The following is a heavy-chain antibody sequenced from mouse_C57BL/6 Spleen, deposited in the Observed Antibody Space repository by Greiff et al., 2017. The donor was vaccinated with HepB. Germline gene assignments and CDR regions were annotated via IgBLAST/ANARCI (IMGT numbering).Heavy chain of an antibody. V-gene: IGHV5-4*03. Sequence: DVKLVESGGGLVKPGGSLKLSCAASGFTFSSYAMSWVRQTPEKRLEWVATISDGGSYTYYPDNVKGRFTISRDNAKNNLYLQMSHLKSEDTAMYYCATSSPPFAYWGQGTLVTVSA. J-gene: IGHJ3*01. CDR3: ATSSPPFAY. CDR2: ISDGGSYT. D-gene: IGHD1-1*01. CDR1: GFTFSSYA.